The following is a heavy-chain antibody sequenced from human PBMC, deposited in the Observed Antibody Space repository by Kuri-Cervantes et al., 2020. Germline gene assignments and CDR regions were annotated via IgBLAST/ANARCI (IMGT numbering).Heavy chain of an antibody. CDR1: GFTFDDYG. Sequence: GGSLRLSCAASGFTFDDYGMSWVRQAPGQGLEWVSGINWNGGSTGYADSVKGRFTISRDNAKNTVYLQMNSLRVEDTAEYFCAKPYLYNFDSSGYYYWGFDFWGLGTLVTVSS. D-gene: IGHD3-22*01. CDR2: INWNGGST. J-gene: IGHJ4*02. CDR3: AKPYLYNFDSSGYYYWGFDF. V-gene: IGHV3-20*04.